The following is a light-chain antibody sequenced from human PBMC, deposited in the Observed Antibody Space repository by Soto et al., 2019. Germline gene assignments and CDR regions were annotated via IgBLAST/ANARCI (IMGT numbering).Light chain of an antibody. CDR3: SSYAHSDVV. Sequence: QSVLTQPPSASGSPGQSVTISCTGTPSDVGGSNSVSWYQQHPGKAPNLMIYDVNNRPSGVPDRFSGSKSGNTASLTVSGLQAADEAYYFCSSYAHSDVVFGGGTKVTVL. V-gene: IGLV2-8*01. J-gene: IGLJ2*01. CDR2: DVN. CDR1: PSDVGGSNS.